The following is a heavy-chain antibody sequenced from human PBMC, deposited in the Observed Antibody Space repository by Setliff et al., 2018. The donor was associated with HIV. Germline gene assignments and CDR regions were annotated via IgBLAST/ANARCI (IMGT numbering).Heavy chain of an antibody. D-gene: IGHD3-10*01. Sequence: GGSLRLSCAASGFTFGNYAMSWVRQAPGKGLEWVSSVSGGVGADTYYADSVKGRFIISRDNSKNTLYLQMNSLRAEDTAVYFCARYVRPPYYFDYWGQGALVTVSS. CDR2: VSGGVGADT. CDR1: GFTFGNYA. J-gene: IGHJ4*02. V-gene: IGHV3-23*01. CDR3: ARYVRPPYYFDY.